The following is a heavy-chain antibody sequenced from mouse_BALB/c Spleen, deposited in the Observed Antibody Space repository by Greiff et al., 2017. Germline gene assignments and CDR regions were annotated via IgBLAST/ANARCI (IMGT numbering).Heavy chain of an antibody. CDR2: IYPGDGDT. CDR3: AMGITTVVPEFAY. CDR1: GYAFSSSW. J-gene: IGHJ3*01. D-gene: IGHD1-1*01. V-gene: IGHV1-82*01. Sequence: QVQLQQSGPELVKPGASVKISCKASGYAFSSSWMNWVKQRPGQGLEWIGRIYPGDGDTNYNGKFKGKATLTADKSSSTAYMQLSSLTSVDSAVYFCAMGITTVVPEFAYWGQGTLVTVAA.